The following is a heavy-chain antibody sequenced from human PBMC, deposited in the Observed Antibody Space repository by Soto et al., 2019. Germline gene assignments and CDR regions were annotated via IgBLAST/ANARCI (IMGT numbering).Heavy chain of an antibody. D-gene: IGHD4-17*01. CDR2: MNPNSGNT. V-gene: IGHV1-8*01. Sequence: ASVKVSCKASGYTFTSYDINWVRQATGQGLEWMGWMNPNSGNTGYAQKFQGRVTMTRNTSISTAYMELSSLRSEDTAVYYCARDHYGDYVNAFDIWGQRTMVTVSS. J-gene: IGHJ3*02. CDR3: ARDHYGDYVNAFDI. CDR1: GYTFTSYD.